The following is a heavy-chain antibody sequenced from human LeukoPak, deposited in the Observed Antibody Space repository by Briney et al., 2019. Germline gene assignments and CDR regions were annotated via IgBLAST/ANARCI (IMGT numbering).Heavy chain of an antibody. D-gene: IGHD3-16*01. Sequence: AGGSLRLSCAASGFTFSSYGMHWVRQAPGKGLEWVAVISYDGSNKYYADSVKGRFTISRDNSKNTLYLQMNSLRAEDTALYYCAKDMKGITFGGVISLPDYWGQGTLVTVSS. CDR2: ISYDGSNK. V-gene: IGHV3-30*18. CDR1: GFTFSSYG. CDR3: AKDMKGITFGGVISLPDY. J-gene: IGHJ4*02.